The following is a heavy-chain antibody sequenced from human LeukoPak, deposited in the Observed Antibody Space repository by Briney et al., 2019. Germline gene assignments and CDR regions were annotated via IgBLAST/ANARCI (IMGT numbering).Heavy chain of an antibody. CDR2: FDPEDGET. CDR1: GYTLTELS. CDR3: ATAKYSSGWYGAFDI. J-gene: IGHJ3*02. D-gene: IGHD6-19*01. Sequence: ASVRVSCKVSGYTLTELSMHWVRQAPGKGLEWMGGFDPEDGETIYAQKLQGRVTMTEDTSTDTAYMELSSLRSEDAAVYYCATAKYSSGWYGAFDIWGQGTMVTVSS. V-gene: IGHV1-24*01.